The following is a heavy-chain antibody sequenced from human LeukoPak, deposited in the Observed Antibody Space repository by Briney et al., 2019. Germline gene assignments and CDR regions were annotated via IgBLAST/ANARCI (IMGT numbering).Heavy chain of an antibody. CDR2: INRSGGT. J-gene: IGHJ4*02. CDR1: GYTFSIYN. D-gene: IGHD1-1*01. Sequence: ASVKASRKASGYTFSIYNMHWVRQAPGQGLEWMGIINRSGGTSYPQKLQRRITLTRDTTTLYMELSTLRSEDSAVYCCAREGVIGTGLDFWGQGTLVTVSS. CDR3: AREGVIGTGLDF. V-gene: IGHV1-46*01.